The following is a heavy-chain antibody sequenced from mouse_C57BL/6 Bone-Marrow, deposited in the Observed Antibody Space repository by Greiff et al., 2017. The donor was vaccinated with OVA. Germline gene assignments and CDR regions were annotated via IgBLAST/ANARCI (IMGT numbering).Heavy chain of an antibody. CDR3: ARGPFAY. Sequence: QVQLQQPGAELVKPGASVKLSCKASGYTFTSYWMQWVKQRPGQGLEWIGEIDPSDSNTNYNQKLKGKATVTVDTSSSTAYMHLSSLTSEDSAVYYCARGPFAYWGQGTLVTVSA. V-gene: IGHV1-50*01. CDR2: IDPSDSNT. CDR1: GYTFTSYW. J-gene: IGHJ3*01.